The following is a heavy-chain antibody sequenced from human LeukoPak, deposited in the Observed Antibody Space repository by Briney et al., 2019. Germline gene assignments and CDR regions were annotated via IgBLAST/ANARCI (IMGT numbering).Heavy chain of an antibody. CDR1: GFTFSTYA. CDR2: ISTGGGYM. J-gene: IGHJ3*02. Sequence: PGGSLRLSCAASGFTFSTYAMNWVRRAPGKGLEWVSSISTGGGYMYYADSVKGRFTISRDNAENSLFLQMNSLRAEDTAVYYCARRSGDYSDDAFDMWGQGTMVTVSS. CDR3: ARRSGDYSDDAFDM. V-gene: IGHV3-21*01. D-gene: IGHD4-17*01.